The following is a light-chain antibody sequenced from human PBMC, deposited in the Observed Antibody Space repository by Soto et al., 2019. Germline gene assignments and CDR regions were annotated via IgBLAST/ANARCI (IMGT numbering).Light chain of an antibody. CDR2: DVS. CDR1: SSDVGAYNS. V-gene: IGLV2-14*03. CDR3: SSYTSSSPYV. Sequence: QSVLTQPASVSGSPGQSIAISCTGTSSDVGAYNSVSWYQQHPGRAPKLMIHDVSDRPSGVSNRFSGSKSGNTASLTISGLQAEDEADYYCSSYTSSSPYVFVTGTKVTVL. J-gene: IGLJ1*01.